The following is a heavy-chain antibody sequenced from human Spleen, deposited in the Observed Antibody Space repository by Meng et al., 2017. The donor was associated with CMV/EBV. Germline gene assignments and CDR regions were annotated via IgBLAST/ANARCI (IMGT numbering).Heavy chain of an antibody. V-gene: IGHV4-34*01. CDR1: GGSFSGSY. CDR2: INHSGRT. Sequence: GSLRLSCTVSGGSFSGSYWSWIRQPAGKGLEWIGEINHSGRTNYNLSLKSRVTISVDTSKNQFSLKLSSVTAADTAVYYCARSARGYFLRDQGHYSDSWGQGTLVTVSS. J-gene: IGHJ4*02. CDR3: ARSARGYFLRDQGHYSDS. D-gene: IGHD5-18*01.